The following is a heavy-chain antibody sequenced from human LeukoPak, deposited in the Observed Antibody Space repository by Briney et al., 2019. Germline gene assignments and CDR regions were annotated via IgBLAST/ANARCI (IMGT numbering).Heavy chain of an antibody. CDR2: ISGSGGST. Sequence: GGSLRLSCAASGFTFSSYAMSWVRQAPGKGLEWVSAISGSGGSTYYADSVKGRFTISRDNSKNTLYLQMNSLRAEDTAVYYCAKLSPSYYDILTGPFDYWGQGTLVTVSS. D-gene: IGHD3-9*01. J-gene: IGHJ4*02. CDR1: GFTFSSYA. CDR3: AKLSPSYYDILTGPFDY. V-gene: IGHV3-23*01.